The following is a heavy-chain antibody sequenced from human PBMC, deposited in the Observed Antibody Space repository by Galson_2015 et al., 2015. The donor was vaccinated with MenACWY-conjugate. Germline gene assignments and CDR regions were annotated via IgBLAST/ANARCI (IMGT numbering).Heavy chain of an antibody. V-gene: IGHV5-51*03. J-gene: IGHJ3*02. D-gene: IGHD4-17*01. CDR1: GYSFPRYW. CDR3: ARLAVTWGRSGWDDTFEI. Sequence: QSGAEVIKPGESLQISCTGSGYSFPRYWIGWVRQMPGKGLEWMGIIYPGDSHTRYSPSFQGQVTISADMSINTAYLQWNSLKASDTGIYYCARLAVTWGRSGWDDTFEIWGQGTMVTVSS. CDR2: IYPGDSHT.